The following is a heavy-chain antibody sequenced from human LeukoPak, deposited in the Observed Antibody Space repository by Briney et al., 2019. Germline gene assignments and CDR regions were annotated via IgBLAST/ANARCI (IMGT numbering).Heavy chain of an antibody. Sequence: SETLSLTCAVYGGSFSGYFWSWIRQPPGKGLEWIGEINHSGSTNYNPSLKSRVTISVDTSKNQFSLELSSVTAADTAVYHCARHLRSGAVDYWGQGTLVTVSS. CDR1: GGSFSGYF. CDR3: ARHLRSGAVDY. V-gene: IGHV4-34*01. CDR2: INHSGST. D-gene: IGHD4-17*01. J-gene: IGHJ4*02.